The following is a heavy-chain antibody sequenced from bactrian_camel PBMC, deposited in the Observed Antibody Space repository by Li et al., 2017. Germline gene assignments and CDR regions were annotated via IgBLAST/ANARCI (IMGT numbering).Heavy chain of an antibody. CDR1: GYTYSSYC. CDR2: ISKSAAE. J-gene: IGHJ7*01. V-gene: IGHV3S55*01. Sequence: VQLVESGGGSVQAGGSLRLSCVLSGYTYSSYCMGWFRQVPGKEREGVATISKSAAETYADFARGRFTISRDNAKNTLYLQLNNLKTDDTAMYYCSRRTTYGRDYGMDYWGEGTQVTVS. D-gene: IGHD6*01.